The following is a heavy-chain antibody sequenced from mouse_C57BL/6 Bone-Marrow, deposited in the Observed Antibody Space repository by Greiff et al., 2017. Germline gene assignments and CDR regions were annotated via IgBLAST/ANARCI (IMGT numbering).Heavy chain of an antibody. J-gene: IGHJ2*01. CDR2: SRNKANDYTT. Sequence: EVMLVESGGGLVQSGRSLRLSCATSGFTFSDFYMEWVRQAPGKGLEWIAASRNKANDYTTEYSASVKGRFIVSRDTSQSILYLQMNALRAEDTAIYYCARDAGSGGYFDYWGQGTTLTVSS. V-gene: IGHV7-1*01. CDR1: GFTFSDFY. CDR3: ARDAGSGGYFDY. D-gene: IGHD3-2*02.